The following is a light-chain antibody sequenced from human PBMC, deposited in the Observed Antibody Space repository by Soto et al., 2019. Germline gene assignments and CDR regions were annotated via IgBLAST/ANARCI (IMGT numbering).Light chain of an antibody. CDR3: HLYGSSPPRT. CDR1: QSVSSSH. V-gene: IGKV3-20*01. J-gene: IGKJ2*01. Sequence: EIVLTQSPGTLSLSPGERATLSCRASQSVSSSHLAWYQQTPGQAPRLLIYGASSRATGIPDRFSGSGSGTDFTLTISRLEPEDFAVYYCHLYGSSPPRTFGQGTELEI. CDR2: GAS.